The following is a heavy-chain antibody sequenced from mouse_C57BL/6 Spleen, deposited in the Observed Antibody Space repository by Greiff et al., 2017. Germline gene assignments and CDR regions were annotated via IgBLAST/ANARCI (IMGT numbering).Heavy chain of an antibody. J-gene: IGHJ3*01. CDR1: GFTFSSYA. V-gene: IGHV5-9-1*02. Sequence: EVQLVESGEGLVKPGGSLKLSCAASGFTFSSYAMSWVRQTPEKRLEWVAYISRGGDYIYYADTVKGRFTISRDNARNTLYLQMSSLKSEDTAMYYCTRGGSSYEKFAYWGQGALVTVAA. CDR2: ISRGGDYI. CDR3: TRGGSSYEKFAY. D-gene: IGHD1-1*01.